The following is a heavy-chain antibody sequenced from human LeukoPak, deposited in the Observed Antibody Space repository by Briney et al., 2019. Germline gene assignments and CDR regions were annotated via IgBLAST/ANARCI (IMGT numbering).Heavy chain of an antibody. V-gene: IGHV3-21*01. D-gene: IGHD1-26*01. CDR3: AREASGSLLSTDYMDV. Sequence: GGSLRLSCAASVFTFSSYSMNWVRQAPGKGLEWVSSISSSSSYIYYADSVKGRFTISRDNAKNSLYLQMNSLRAEDTAVYYCAREASGSLLSTDYMDVWGKGTTVTVSS. CDR2: ISSSSSYI. CDR1: VFTFSSYS. J-gene: IGHJ6*03.